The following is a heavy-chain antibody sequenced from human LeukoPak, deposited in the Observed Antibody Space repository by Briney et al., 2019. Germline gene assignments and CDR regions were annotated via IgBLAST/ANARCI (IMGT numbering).Heavy chain of an antibody. CDR1: GFTFSSYG. D-gene: IGHD6-19*01. J-gene: IGHJ6*03. Sequence: GGPLRLSCAASGFTFSSYGMSWVRQAPGKGLEWVSAISGSGGSTYYADSVKGRFTISRDNSKNTLYLQMNSLRAEDTAVYYCAKDSTGWAVAGTTSQIYYYMDVWGKGTTVTISS. CDR2: ISGSGGST. CDR3: AKDSTGWAVAGTTSQIYYYMDV. V-gene: IGHV3-23*01.